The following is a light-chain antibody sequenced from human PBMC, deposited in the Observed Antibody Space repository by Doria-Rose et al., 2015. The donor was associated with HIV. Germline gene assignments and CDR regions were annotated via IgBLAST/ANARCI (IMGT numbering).Light chain of an antibody. J-gene: IGLJ1*01. CDR2: GNI. CDR3: QSYDSSLSGYV. Sequence: QTVVTQEPSVSEAPGQRVTISCTGSSSNIGAGYDVHWYQQLPGTAPKLLIYGNINRTSGVPDRISGSKSGTSASLAITGLQAKDEADYYCQSYDSSLSGYVFGTGTKVTVL. CDR1: SSNIGAGYD. V-gene: IGLV1-40*01.